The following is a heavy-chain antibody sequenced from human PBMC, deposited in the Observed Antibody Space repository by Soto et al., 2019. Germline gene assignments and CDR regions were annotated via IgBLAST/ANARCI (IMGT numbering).Heavy chain of an antibody. CDR1: GFTVSSNY. V-gene: IGHV3-53*01. CDR2: IYSGGST. J-gene: IGHJ6*02. Sequence: GGSLRLSCAASGFTVSSNYMSWVRQAPGKGLEWVSVIYSGGSTYYADSVRGRFTICRDNSTNTLYLQMKSLRAEDTAVYYCARDPPATRRGRDVGGQGTTVTVAS. CDR3: ARDPPATRRGRDV.